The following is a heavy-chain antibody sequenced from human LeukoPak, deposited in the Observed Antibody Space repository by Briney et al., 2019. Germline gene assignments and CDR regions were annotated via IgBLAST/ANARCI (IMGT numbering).Heavy chain of an antibody. Sequence: PETLSLTCAVYGGSFSGYYWSWIRQPPGKGLEWIGEINRSGSTNYNPSLKSRVTISVDTSKNQFSLKLSSVTAADTAVYYCARGWEWELYFDYWGQGTLVTVSS. J-gene: IGHJ4*02. V-gene: IGHV4-34*01. D-gene: IGHD1-26*01. CDR1: GGSFSGYY. CDR3: ARGWEWELYFDY. CDR2: INRSGST.